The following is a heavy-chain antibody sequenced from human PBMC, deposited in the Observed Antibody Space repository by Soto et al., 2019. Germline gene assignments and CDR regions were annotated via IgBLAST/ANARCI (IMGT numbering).Heavy chain of an antibody. D-gene: IGHD3-10*01. Sequence: QVQLVQSGAEVKKPGSSVKVSCKASGGTFSSYAISWVRQAPGQGLEWMGGIIPIFGTANYAQKFQGRVTITADESTSTANMELSSLRSEDTAVYYCGGGSGSYQRVAFDIWGQGTMVTVSS. J-gene: IGHJ3*02. CDR2: IIPIFGTA. V-gene: IGHV1-69*01. CDR1: GGTFSSYA. CDR3: GGGSGSYQRVAFDI.